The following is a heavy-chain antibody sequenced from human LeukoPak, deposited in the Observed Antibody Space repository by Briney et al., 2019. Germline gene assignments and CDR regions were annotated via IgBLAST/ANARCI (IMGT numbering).Heavy chain of an antibody. CDR2: IYYSGST. V-gene: IGHV4-59*08. Sequence: SETLSLTCTVSGGSISSYYWSWIRQPPGKGLEWIGYIYYSGSTNYNPSLKSRVTISVDTSKNQFSLKLSSVTAADTAVYYCAGQSIAARTFDYWGQGTLVTASS. J-gene: IGHJ4*02. CDR1: GGSISSYY. CDR3: AGQSIAARTFDY. D-gene: IGHD6-6*01.